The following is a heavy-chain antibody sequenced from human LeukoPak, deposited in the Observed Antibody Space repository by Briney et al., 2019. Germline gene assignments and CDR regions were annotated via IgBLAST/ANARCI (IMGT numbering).Heavy chain of an antibody. CDR2: IYYSGST. D-gene: IGHD2-15*01. V-gene: IGHV4-39*01. J-gene: IGHJ4*02. CDR1: GGSISSSSYY. Sequence: SETLSLTCTVSGGSISSSSYYWGWIRQPPGKGLEWIGSIYYSGSTYYNLSLKSRVTISVDTSKNQFSLKLSSVAAADTAVYYCARHPANIVVVVAAFDYWGQGTLVTVSS. CDR3: ARHPANIVVVVAAFDY.